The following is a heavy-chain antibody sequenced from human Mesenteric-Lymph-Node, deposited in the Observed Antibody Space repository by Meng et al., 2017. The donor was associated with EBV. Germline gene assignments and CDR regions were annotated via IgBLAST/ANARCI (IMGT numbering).Heavy chain of an antibody. CDR3: ARGNTVTNPLDS. V-gene: IGHV1-8*01. D-gene: IGHD4-17*01. Sequence: QGQRVQSGGEVKKPGATGKGSCKDSGYSFSENEINWVRKATGQGLEWIGWMNPISGNTAYARKFLGRVTMTRDTTTGTAYMELSSLRSEDAAVYYCARGNTVTNPLDSWGQGTLVTVFS. CDR2: MNPISGNT. CDR1: GYSFSENE. J-gene: IGHJ4*02.